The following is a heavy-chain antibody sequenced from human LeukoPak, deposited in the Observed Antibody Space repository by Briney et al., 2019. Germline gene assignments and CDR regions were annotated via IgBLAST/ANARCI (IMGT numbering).Heavy chain of an antibody. J-gene: IGHJ6*03. CDR1: AFTFSNYG. CDR3: GKDAWDCNSGSCPCYYYYMDV. V-gene: IGHV3-30*02. Sequence: GGSLRLSCAASAFTFSNYGMHWVRQAPGKGLEWMAFIRYDGSDKYYVDSVKGRFTISRDNSRNMLYLQMNSLRAEDTAVYYCGKDAWDCNSGSCPCYYYYMDVWGKGTTVTVSS. D-gene: IGHD2-15*01. CDR2: IRYDGSDK.